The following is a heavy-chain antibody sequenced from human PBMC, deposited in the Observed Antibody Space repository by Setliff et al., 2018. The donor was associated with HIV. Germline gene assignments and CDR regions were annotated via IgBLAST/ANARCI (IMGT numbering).Heavy chain of an antibody. CDR1: GYTFSDYY. Sequence: ASVKVSCKASGYTFSDYYIHWVRQEPGQGFEWMGRINPNTGGTKFAQKFQGSVTMTRDTSISTAYMGLRRLRSDETAVYYCASQFGAYDSSGYEHDAFNIWGQGTMVTVSS. V-gene: IGHV1-2*06. D-gene: IGHD3-22*01. CDR2: INPNTGGT. J-gene: IGHJ3*02. CDR3: ASQFGAYDSSGYEHDAFNI.